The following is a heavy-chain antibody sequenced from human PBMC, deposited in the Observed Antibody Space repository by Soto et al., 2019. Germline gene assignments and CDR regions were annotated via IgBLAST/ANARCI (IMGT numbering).Heavy chain of an antibody. CDR1: GFSLSTSGVG. CDR2: IYWDDDK. J-gene: IGHJ4*02. D-gene: IGHD5-12*01. CDR3: AHKGDGYRGFKY. V-gene: IGHV2-5*02. Sequence: QITLKESGPPLVKPTQTLTLTCTFSGFSLSTSGVGVGWIRQPPGKALEWLALIYWDDDKRYSPSLKSRLTIXKXNSKNQVVLTMTNMDPVDTATYYCAHKGDGYRGFKYWGQGTLVTVSS.